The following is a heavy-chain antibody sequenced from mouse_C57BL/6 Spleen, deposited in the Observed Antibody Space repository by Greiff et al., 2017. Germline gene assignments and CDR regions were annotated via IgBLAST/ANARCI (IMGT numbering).Heavy chain of an antibody. V-gene: IGHV1-26*01. CDR2: INPNNGGT. CDR3: AVYGSSLYYAMDY. CDR1: GYTFTDYY. Sequence: EVQLQQSGPELVKPGASVKISCKASGYTFTDYYMNWVKQSHGKSLEWIGDINPNNGGTSYNQKFKGKATLTVDKSSSTAYMELRSLTSEDSAVYYCAVYGSSLYYAMDYWGQGTSGTVSS. J-gene: IGHJ4*01. D-gene: IGHD1-1*01.